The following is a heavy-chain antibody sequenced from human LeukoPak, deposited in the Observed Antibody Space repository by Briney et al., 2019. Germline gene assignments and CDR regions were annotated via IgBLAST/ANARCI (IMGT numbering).Heavy chain of an antibody. J-gene: IGHJ4*02. CDR2: IYYSGST. Sequence: SETLSLTCTVSGGSVSSGSYYWSWIRQPPGKGLEWIGYIYYSGSTNYNPSLKSRVTISLDKSKNQFSLNLRSVTAADTAIYYCARDEHNYAFDCWGQGTLVTVSS. CDR3: ARDEHNYAFDC. D-gene: IGHD5-18*01. CDR1: GGSVSSGSYY. V-gene: IGHV4-61*01.